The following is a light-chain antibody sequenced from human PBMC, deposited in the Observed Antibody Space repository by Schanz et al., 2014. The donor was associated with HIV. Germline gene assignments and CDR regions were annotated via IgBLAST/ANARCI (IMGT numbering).Light chain of an antibody. J-gene: IGLJ3*02. CDR2: GYS. Sequence: QSVLAQPLSVSGAPGQRVTISCTGSTSNIGTGYDVHWYQVLPGTAPKLLIFGYSNRPSGVPDRFSGSKSDSSASLTITGLHHDDERDYYCQSLDGSLGDVRFGSATNLTVL. V-gene: IGLV1-40*01. CDR3: QSLDGSLGDVR. CDR1: TSNIGTGYD.